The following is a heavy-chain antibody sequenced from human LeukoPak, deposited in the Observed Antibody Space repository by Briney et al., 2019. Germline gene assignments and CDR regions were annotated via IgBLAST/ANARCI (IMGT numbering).Heavy chain of an antibody. V-gene: IGHV4-59*12. CDR1: GGSISSYY. J-gene: IGHJ5*02. CDR2: IDYSGST. CDR3: ARAGYYDSSGYYLREDWFDP. D-gene: IGHD3-22*01. Sequence: SETLSLTCIVSGGSISSYYWSWIRQPPGKGLEWIGYIDYSGSTNYNPSLKSRVTISVDTSKKQFSLKLSSVTAADTAVYYCARAGYYDSSGYYLREDWFDPWGQGTLVTVSS.